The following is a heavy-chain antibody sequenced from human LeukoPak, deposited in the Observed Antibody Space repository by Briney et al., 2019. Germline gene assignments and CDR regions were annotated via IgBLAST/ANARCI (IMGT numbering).Heavy chain of an antibody. J-gene: IGHJ3*02. CDR1: GGSISNYY. Sequence: SETLSLTCTVSGGSISNYYWSWIRQPPGKGLEWIGCIYYSGSTKYNPSLKSRVTISIDTSKNQFSLKLGSVTAADTAVYYCARDPSYYYGSGSYYEGDVFDIWGQGTMVTVSS. D-gene: IGHD3-10*01. CDR3: ARDPSYYYGSGSYYEGDVFDI. CDR2: IYYSGST. V-gene: IGHV4-59*13.